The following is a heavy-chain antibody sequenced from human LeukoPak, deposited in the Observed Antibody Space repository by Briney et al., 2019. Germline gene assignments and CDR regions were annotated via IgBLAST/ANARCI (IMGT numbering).Heavy chain of an antibody. CDR1: GYTFTSYG. CDR2: ICAYNGNT. D-gene: IGHD6-13*01. J-gene: IGHJ5*02. V-gene: IGHV1-18*01. CDR3: ARTDSYSSSWALPYNWFDP. Sequence: ASVTVSCKASGYTFTSYGISWVRQAPGQGLEWMGWICAYNGNTNYAQKLQGRVTMTTDTSTSTAYMELRSLRSDDTAVYYCARTDSYSSSWALPYNWFDPWGQGTLVTVSS.